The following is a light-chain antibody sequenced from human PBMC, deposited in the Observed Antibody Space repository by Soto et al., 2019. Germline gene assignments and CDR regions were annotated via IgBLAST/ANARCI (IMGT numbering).Light chain of an antibody. CDR1: QSISSY. Sequence: DIQMTQSPSSLSASVVDRVTITFRASQSISSYLNWYQQKPGKAPKLLIYAASSLQSGVPSRFSGSGSGTDFTLTISSLQPEDFATYYCQQSYSTLWTFGQGTKVDI. J-gene: IGKJ1*01. V-gene: IGKV1-39*01. CDR2: AAS. CDR3: QQSYSTLWT.